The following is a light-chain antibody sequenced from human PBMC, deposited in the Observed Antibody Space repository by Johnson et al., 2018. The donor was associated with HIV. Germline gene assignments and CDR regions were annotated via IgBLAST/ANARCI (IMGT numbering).Light chain of an antibody. CDR3: GTWDSSLSRI. Sequence: QAVLTQPPSVSAAPGQKVTISCSGSSSNIGNNYVSWYQQLPGTAPKLLIYENNKRPSGIPDRFSGSKSGPSATLGITGLQTGDEADYYCGTWDSSLSRIFGIGTKVTVL. J-gene: IGLJ1*01. V-gene: IGLV1-51*02. CDR2: ENN. CDR1: SSNIGNNY.